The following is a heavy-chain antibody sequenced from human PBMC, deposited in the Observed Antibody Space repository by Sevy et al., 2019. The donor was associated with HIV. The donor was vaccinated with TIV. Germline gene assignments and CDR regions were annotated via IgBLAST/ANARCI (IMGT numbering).Heavy chain of an antibody. D-gene: IGHD1-7*01. J-gene: IGHJ4*02. CDR3: AKSGGNYLGYNFDY. Sequence: GGSLRLSCAASGFTFSSYDMSWVRQAPGKGLEWVSVSSGVGGSTYYADSVKGRFTISRDNSKNTLYLQMNSLRAEDTAVYYCAKSGGNYLGYNFDYWGQGTLVTVSS. V-gene: IGHV3-23*01. CDR1: GFTFSSYD. CDR2: SSGVGGST.